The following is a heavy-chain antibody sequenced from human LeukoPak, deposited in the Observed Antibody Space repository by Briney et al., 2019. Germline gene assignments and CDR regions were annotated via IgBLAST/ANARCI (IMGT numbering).Heavy chain of an antibody. CDR2: IYYSGST. D-gene: IGHD6-13*01. Sequence: SETLSLTCTVSGGSISSSSYYWGWIRQPPGKGLEWIGSIYYSGSTYYNPSLKSRVTISVDTSKNQFSLKLSSVTAADTAVYYCARAQQLVRYYFDYWGQGTLVTVSS. CDR1: GGSISSSSYY. J-gene: IGHJ4*02. V-gene: IGHV4-39*07. CDR3: ARAQQLVRYYFDY.